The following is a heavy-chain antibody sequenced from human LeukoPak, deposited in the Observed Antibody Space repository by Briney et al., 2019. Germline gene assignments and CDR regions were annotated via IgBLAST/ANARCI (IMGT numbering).Heavy chain of an antibody. V-gene: IGHV3-48*04. Sequence: GGSLRLSCEVTGFIFSSYSMNWVRQAPGKGLEWVSYISGRSVTIYYADSVKGRFTISKDNAKNSLYLQMNSLRAEDTAVYYCAKQGRDWLRDYYYYMDVWGKGTTVTISS. CDR3: AKQGRDWLRDYYYYMDV. CDR1: GFIFSSYS. CDR2: ISGRSVTI. D-gene: IGHD3-9*01. J-gene: IGHJ6*03.